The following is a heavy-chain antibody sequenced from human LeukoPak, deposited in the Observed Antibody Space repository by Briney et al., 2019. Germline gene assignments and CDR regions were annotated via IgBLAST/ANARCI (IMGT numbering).Heavy chain of an antibody. Sequence: TGRSLRLSCAASGFTFDDYAMHWVRQAPGKGLEWVSGISWSSAIIAYADSVKGRFTTSRDNAKNSLYLQMNSLRAEDTALYYCAKGPAGKSYSSGWYFDWGQGTLVTVSS. D-gene: IGHD6-19*01. V-gene: IGHV3-9*01. CDR2: ISWSSAII. CDR3: AKGPAGKSYSSGWYFD. J-gene: IGHJ4*02. CDR1: GFTFDDYA.